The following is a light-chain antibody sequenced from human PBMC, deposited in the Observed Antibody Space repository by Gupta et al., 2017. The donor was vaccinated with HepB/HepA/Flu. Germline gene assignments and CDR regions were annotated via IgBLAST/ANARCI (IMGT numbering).Light chain of an antibody. J-gene: IGLJ2*01. CDR3: SAYAGSNNVV. CDR1: SSDVGGYNH. V-gene: IGLV2-8*01. CDR2: EVN. Sequence: QSALTQPPSASGSPGQSVTISCTGTSSDVGGYNHVSWYQQHPGTAPKLMIFEVNQRPSGVPDRFSGSKSGNTASLTVSGLQADDEANYYCSAYAGSNNVVFGGGTKLTVL.